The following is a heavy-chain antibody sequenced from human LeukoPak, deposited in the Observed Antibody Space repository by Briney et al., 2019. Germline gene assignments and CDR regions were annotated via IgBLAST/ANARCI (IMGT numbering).Heavy chain of an antibody. D-gene: IGHD5-12*01. Sequence: GGSLRLSCAASGFTSTDYAMNWVRQAPGKGLEWVSVLIGSSGSTDYADSVKSRFTISRDNSKNTLFLQMNSLRAEDTAIYYCAKGAYDYIEIGYFDSWGQGTLVTVSS. CDR2: LIGSSGST. V-gene: IGHV3-23*01. CDR3: AKGAYDYIEIGYFDS. CDR1: GFTSTDYA. J-gene: IGHJ4*02.